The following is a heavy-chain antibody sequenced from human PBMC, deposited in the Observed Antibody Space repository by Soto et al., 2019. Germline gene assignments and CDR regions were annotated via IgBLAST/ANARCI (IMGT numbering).Heavy chain of an antibody. D-gene: IGHD6-6*01. CDR2: IYYSGST. Sequence: SETLSLTCTVSGGSISSYYWSWIRQPPGKGLEWIGYIYYSGSTNYNPSLKSRVTISVDTSKNQFSLKLSSVTAADTAVYYCARDRRAARPSPNGMDVWGQGTTVTVSS. V-gene: IGHV4-59*01. CDR3: ARDRRAARPSPNGMDV. J-gene: IGHJ6*02. CDR1: GGSISSYY.